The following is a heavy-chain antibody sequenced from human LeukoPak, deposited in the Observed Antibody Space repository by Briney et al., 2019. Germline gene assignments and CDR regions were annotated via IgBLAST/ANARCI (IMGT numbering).Heavy chain of an antibody. CDR3: AREYYYGSGSYFVFDY. Sequence: SVTVSCKASGGTFSSYAISWVRQAPGQGLEWMGGIIPIFGTANYAQKFQGRVTITADESTSTAYMELSSLRSEDTAVYYCAREYYYGSGSYFVFDYWGQGTLVTVSS. CDR2: IIPIFGTA. V-gene: IGHV1-69*13. CDR1: GGTFSSYA. D-gene: IGHD3-10*01. J-gene: IGHJ4*02.